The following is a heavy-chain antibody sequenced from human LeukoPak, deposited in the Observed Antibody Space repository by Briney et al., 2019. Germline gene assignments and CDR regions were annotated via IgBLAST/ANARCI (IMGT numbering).Heavy chain of an antibody. D-gene: IGHD5-18*01. V-gene: IGHV1-18*01. Sequence: ASVKVSCKASGGTFSSYAISWVRQAPGQGLEWMGWISAYNGNTNYAQKLQGRVTMTTDTSTSTAYMELRSLRSDDTAVYYCARDRWVTAMAPFDYWGQGTLVTVSS. J-gene: IGHJ4*02. CDR1: GGTFSSYA. CDR2: ISAYNGNT. CDR3: ARDRWVTAMAPFDY.